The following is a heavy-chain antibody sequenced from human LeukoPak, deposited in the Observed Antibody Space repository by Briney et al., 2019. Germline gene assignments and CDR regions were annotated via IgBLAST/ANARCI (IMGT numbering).Heavy chain of an antibody. CDR1: GFTFSSYW. CDR2: IKQDGSET. CDR3: ARSGVPHGTDV. Sequence: GGSLRLSFAAPGFTFSSYWMTWVRQAPEKGLEWVANIKQDGSETYYVDSVKGRFTISRDNAKNSLCLHMNSLRVEDSAVYYCARSGVPHGTDVWGQGTTVTVSS. V-gene: IGHV3-7*04. J-gene: IGHJ6*02. D-gene: IGHD7-27*01.